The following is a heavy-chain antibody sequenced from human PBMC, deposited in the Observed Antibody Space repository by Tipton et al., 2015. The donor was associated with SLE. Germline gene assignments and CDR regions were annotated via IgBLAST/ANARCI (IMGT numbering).Heavy chain of an antibody. D-gene: IGHD5-12*01. J-gene: IGHJ4*02. CDR3: AKDRGYGAYFDN. CDR1: GITFSSYW. Sequence: SLRLSCKASGITFSSYWMSWVRQAPGKGLEWVANIKPDGSDKNYVDSVKGRFTASRDNAKNSVFLQMNSLRAEETAVYYCAKDRGYGAYFDNWGQGTLVTVSS. CDR2: IKPDGSDK. V-gene: IGHV3-7*01.